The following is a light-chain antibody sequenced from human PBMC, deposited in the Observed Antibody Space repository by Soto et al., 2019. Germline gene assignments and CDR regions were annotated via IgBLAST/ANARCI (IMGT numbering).Light chain of an antibody. Sequence: DIQMTQSPSSLSASVGDRVTITCRASQSIRNYLNWYQQKPGKAPKLLIYAASSLQSGVPSRFSGSGSGTDFTLTISSLQPEDSASYFCQQSSSAPLTFGGGTKVEIK. J-gene: IGKJ4*01. V-gene: IGKV1-39*01. CDR1: QSIRNY. CDR2: AAS. CDR3: QQSSSAPLT.